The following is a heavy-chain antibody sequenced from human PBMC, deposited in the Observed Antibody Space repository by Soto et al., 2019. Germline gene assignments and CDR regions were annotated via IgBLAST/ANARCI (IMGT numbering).Heavy chain of an antibody. CDR3: ARGDGNI. V-gene: IGHV4-34*01. D-gene: IGHD1-26*01. CDR1: GGSFSGYY. CDR2: INHSGST. Sequence: SETLSLTCAVYGGSFSGYYWSWIRQPPGKGLEWIGEINHSGSTNYNPSLKSRVTISVDTSKNQFSLKLSSVTAADTAVYYCARGDGNIWGQGTMVTVSS. J-gene: IGHJ3*02.